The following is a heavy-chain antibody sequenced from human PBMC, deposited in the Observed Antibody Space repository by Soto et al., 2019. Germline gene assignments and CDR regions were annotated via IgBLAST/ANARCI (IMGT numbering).Heavy chain of an antibody. V-gene: IGHV4-4*02. J-gene: IGHJ6*02. CDR1: GGSISSSYW. CDR3: ARASGSYYYGMDV. CDR2: IYHSGST. Sequence: SETLSLTCAVSGGSISSSYWWSWVRQPPGKGLEWIGEIYHSGSTNYNTSLKSRVTISVDKSKNQFSLKVTSVTAADTAVYHCARASGSYYYGMDVWGQGTTVTVSS.